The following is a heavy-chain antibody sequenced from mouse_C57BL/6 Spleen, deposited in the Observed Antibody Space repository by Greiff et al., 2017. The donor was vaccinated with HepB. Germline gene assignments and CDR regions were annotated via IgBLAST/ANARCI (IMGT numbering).Heavy chain of an antibody. D-gene: IGHD2-5*01. V-gene: IGHV1-69*01. J-gene: IGHJ3*01. CDR2: IDPSDSYT. CDR3: ARGGYSTSPFAY. Sequence: QVQLQQPGAELVMPGASVKLSCKASGYTFTSYWMHWVKQRPGQGLEWIGEIDPSDSYTNYNQKFKGKSTLTVDKSSSTAYMQLSSLTSEDAAVYYCARGGYSTSPFAYWGQGTLVTVSA. CDR1: GYTFTSYW.